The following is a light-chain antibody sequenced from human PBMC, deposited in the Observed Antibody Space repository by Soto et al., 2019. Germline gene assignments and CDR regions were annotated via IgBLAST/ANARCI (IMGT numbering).Light chain of an antibody. J-gene: IGKJ1*01. CDR1: RSLFFSPSRKTF. CDR2: WAS. V-gene: IGKV4-1*01. Sequence: EIVLTQSPDSLAVSLGERATINCKSSRSLFFSPSRKTFLAWYQKKPCQPPKLLIYWASTRASGVTERFVGSGSVTGFTLAITSLQAEDVAVYYCQQYYDTQSFGQGIRVEIK. CDR3: QQYYDTQS.